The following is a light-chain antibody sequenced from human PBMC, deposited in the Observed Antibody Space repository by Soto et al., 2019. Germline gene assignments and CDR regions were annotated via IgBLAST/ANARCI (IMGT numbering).Light chain of an antibody. CDR1: SSNIGSNT. J-gene: IGLJ1*01. CDR3: LSYAGTAYV. V-gene: IGLV1-44*01. Sequence: QSVLTQPPSASGTPGQRVTISCSGSSSNIGSNTVNWYQQLPGTAPKLLMYSNHQRPSGVPDRFSGSKSGNTASLTVSGLQAEDEADYYCLSYAGTAYVFGTGTKVTVL. CDR2: SNH.